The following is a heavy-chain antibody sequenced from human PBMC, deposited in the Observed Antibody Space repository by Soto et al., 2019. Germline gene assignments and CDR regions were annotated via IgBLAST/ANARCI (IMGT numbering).Heavy chain of an antibody. Sequence: XGSLRLSCAASGFTFSSYAMHWVRQAPGKGLEWVAVISYDGSNKYYADSVKGRFTISRDNSKNTLYLQMNSLRAEDTAVYYCARDQSATVRCDYWGQGTLVTVSS. CDR2: ISYDGSNK. D-gene: IGHD4-17*01. CDR1: GFTFSSYA. V-gene: IGHV3-30-3*01. J-gene: IGHJ4*02. CDR3: ARDQSATVRCDY.